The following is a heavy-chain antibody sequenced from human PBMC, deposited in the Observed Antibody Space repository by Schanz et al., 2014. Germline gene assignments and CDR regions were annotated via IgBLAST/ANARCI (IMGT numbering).Heavy chain of an antibody. J-gene: IGHJ4*02. CDR3: ARSEMDRGVIWGY. D-gene: IGHD3-10*01. Sequence: VQLVESGGGLVKPGGSLRLSCAVSGFSVSTNYMSWARQAPGKGLEWVANIRQEGSEKYYVDSVKGRFTVSRDDAKNSLYLQMNSLRVEDTAVYYCARSEMDRGVIWGYWGQGTLVTVSS. V-gene: IGHV3-7*01. CDR2: IRQEGSEK. CDR1: GFSVSTNY.